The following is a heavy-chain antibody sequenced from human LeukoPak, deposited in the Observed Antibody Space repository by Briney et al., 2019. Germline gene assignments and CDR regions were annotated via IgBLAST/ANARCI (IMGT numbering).Heavy chain of an antibody. CDR2: IYPGDSDT. D-gene: IGHD5-18*01. V-gene: IGHV5-51*01. CDR3: ARGVDTAMVTFDY. Sequence: GESLKISCKGSGYSFTSYWIGWVRQMPGKGLEWMGIIYPGDSDTRYSPSFQGQVTISADKCISTAYLQWSSLKASDTAMYYCARGVDTAMVTFDYWGQGTLATVSS. J-gene: IGHJ4*02. CDR1: GYSFTSYW.